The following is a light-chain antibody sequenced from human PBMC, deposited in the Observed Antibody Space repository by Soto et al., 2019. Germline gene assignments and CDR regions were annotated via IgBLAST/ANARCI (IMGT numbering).Light chain of an antibody. J-gene: IGLJ3*02. V-gene: IGLV2-14*01. CDR2: EVT. Sequence: QSALTQPASVSGSPGQSITISCTGTNTDIGVYDYVSWYQQHPGKAPKVIIYEVTNRPSGASNRFSGSKSGDMASLTISGLQSEDEADYYCSSYTTSATLVFGGGTKLTVL. CDR1: NTDIGVYDY. CDR3: SSYTTSATLV.